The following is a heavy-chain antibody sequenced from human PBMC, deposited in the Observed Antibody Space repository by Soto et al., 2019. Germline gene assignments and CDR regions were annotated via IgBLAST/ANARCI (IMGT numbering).Heavy chain of an antibody. CDR3: ARDTGYTFGSLNY. V-gene: IGHV1-3*01. CDR2: MNAGVGNT. D-gene: IGHD5-18*01. J-gene: IGHJ4*02. CDR1: GYTFTDYA. Sequence: HVELVQSGADVKKPGASVTISCKASGYTFTDYALHWVRQAPGQRLEWMGWMNAGVGNTLYSQKFQGRITITRDTSASTAYLELNSLKSEDTAIYYCARDTGYTFGSLNYWGPGTLVPVSS.